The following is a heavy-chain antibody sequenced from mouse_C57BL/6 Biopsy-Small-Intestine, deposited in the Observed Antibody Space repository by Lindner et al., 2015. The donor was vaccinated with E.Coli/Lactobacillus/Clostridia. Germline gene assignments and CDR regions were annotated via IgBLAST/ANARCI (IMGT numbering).Heavy chain of an antibody. V-gene: IGHV1-39*01. D-gene: IGHD1-1*01. CDR1: GYSFTDFN. CDR2: INPNYGTT. Sequence: VQLQESGPELVKPGASVKISCKASGYSFTDFNMNWVKQSNEKSLEWIGVINPNYGTTSYNQKFKGKATLTVDQSSSTAYMQLNSLTSEDSAVYYCARSGTVVAPYAMDYWGQGTSVTVSS. J-gene: IGHJ4*01. CDR3: ARSGTVVAPYAMDY.